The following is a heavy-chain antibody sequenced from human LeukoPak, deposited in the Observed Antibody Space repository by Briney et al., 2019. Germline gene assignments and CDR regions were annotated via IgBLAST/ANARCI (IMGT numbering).Heavy chain of an antibody. CDR1: GFTFSSYE. CDR3: ARDRDRDGYNLLY. CDR2: ISSTCNTV. J-gene: IGHJ4*02. Sequence: PGGSLRLSCAASGFTFSSYEMNWVRQAPGKVLEWVSYISSTCNTVYYVDSVKGRFTISRDNTKNSLYLQMNSLRAEGKAVYYCARDRDRDGYNLLYWGQGTLVTVSS. V-gene: IGHV3-48*03. D-gene: IGHD5-24*01.